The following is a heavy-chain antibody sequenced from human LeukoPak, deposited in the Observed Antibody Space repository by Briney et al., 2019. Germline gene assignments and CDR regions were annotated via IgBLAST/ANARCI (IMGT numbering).Heavy chain of an antibody. V-gene: IGHV4-59*01. CDR3: ARERVGAADAFDI. D-gene: IGHD1-26*01. CDR1: GGSISSYC. J-gene: IGHJ3*02. Sequence: PSETLSLTCTVSGGSISSYCWSWIRQPPGKGLEWIGYIYYSGSTNYNPSLKSRVTISVDTSKNQFSLKLSSVTAADTAVYYCARERVGAADAFDIWGQGTMVTVSS. CDR2: IYYSGST.